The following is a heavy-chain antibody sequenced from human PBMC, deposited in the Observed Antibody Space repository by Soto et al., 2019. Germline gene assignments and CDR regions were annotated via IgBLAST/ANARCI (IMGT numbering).Heavy chain of an antibody. J-gene: IGHJ6*02. Sequence: SETLSLTCAVYGGSFSGYYWSWIRQPPGKGLEWIGEINHSGSTNYNPSLKSRVTISVDTSKNQFSLKLSSVTAADTAVYYCARTPVRLGYKFSDERNYGLDVWGQGTTVTVSS. CDR1: GGSFSGYY. CDR2: INHSGST. V-gene: IGHV4-34*01. D-gene: IGHD1-20*01. CDR3: ARTPVRLGYKFSDERNYGLDV.